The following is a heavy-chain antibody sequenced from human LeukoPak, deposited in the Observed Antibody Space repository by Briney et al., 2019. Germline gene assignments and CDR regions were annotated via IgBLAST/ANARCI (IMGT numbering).Heavy chain of an antibody. CDR1: GFTFSSYS. Sequence: GGSLRLSCAASGFTFSSYSMNGVRQAPGKGLEWVSAISGSGGSTYYADSVKGRFTISRDNSKNTLYLQMNSLRAEDTAVYYCARDLRRYSSSWGPLDYWGQGTLVTVSS. J-gene: IGHJ4*02. CDR2: ISGSGGST. D-gene: IGHD6-13*01. CDR3: ARDLRRYSSSWGPLDY. V-gene: IGHV3-23*01.